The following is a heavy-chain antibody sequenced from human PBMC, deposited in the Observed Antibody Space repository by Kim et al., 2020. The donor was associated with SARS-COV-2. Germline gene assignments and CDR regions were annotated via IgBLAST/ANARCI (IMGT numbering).Heavy chain of an antibody. CDR3: AQMGYCSNGVCYPFDY. D-gene: IGHD2-8*01. CDR1: GGSISSSSYY. Sequence: SETLSLTCTVSGGSISSSSYYWGWIRQPPGKGLEWIGTIYYSGSTYNNPSLKSRVTISVDTSKSQFSLKLSSVTAADTAVYYCAQMGYCSNGVCYPFDYWGQGTLVTVSS. CDR2: IYYSGST. V-gene: IGHV4-39*01. J-gene: IGHJ4*02.